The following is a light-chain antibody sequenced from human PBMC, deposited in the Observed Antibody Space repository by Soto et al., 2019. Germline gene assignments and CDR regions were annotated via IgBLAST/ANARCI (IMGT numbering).Light chain of an antibody. CDR2: GSS. CDR1: QSFSINY. CDR3: QKYGSSALN. J-gene: IGKJ4*01. V-gene: IGKV3-20*01. Sequence: EIVLTQSPGTLSLSPGERATLSCRAGQSFSINYLAWYQQKPGQPPRLLMSGSSNSATDIPDRFSAAGSGTSFTRTISTLEPEDFEVYYCQKYGSSALNFGGGTRVEI.